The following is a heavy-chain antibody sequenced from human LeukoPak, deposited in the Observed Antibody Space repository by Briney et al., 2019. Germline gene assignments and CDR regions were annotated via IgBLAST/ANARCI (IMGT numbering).Heavy chain of an antibody. D-gene: IGHD1-1*01. Sequence: GGSLRLSCAASGFTFRSYEMNWVRQAPGKGLEWVSYITSTGTTIYYADSVKGRFTISRDNAKNSLYLQMNSLRAEETAVYYCARVERAWSFDYWGQGTLVTVSS. CDR1: GFTFRSYE. V-gene: IGHV3-48*03. J-gene: IGHJ4*02. CDR2: ITSTGTTI. CDR3: ARVERAWSFDY.